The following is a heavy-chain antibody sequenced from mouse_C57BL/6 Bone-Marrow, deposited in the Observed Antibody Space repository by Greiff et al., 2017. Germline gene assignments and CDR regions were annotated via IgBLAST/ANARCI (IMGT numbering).Heavy chain of an antibody. J-gene: IGHJ4*01. CDR1: GFTFSDYY. D-gene: IGHD2-4*01. V-gene: IGHV5-12*01. CDR2: IRNGGGSN. CDR3: ARRIYYDYDGTMDY. Sequence: EVQGVESGGGLVQPGGSLKLSCAASGFTFSDYYMYWVRQTPEKRMEWVAYIRNGGGSNYYPDTVKGRFTISRDNAKNTLYLQMSRLKSEDTAMYYCARRIYYDYDGTMDYWGQGTSVTVSS.